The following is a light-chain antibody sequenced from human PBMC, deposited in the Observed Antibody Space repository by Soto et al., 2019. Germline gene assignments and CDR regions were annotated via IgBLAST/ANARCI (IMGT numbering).Light chain of an antibody. Sequence: NFMLTQPHSVSESPGKTVTISCTRSSGSIANNYVQWYQQRPGSAPTAVIHEDDQRPSGVPDRFSGSIDRSSNSASLTISGLKTEDEADYYCQSYDSTNQGVFGGGTKLIVL. CDR1: SGSIANNY. CDR2: EDD. CDR3: QSYDSTNQGV. V-gene: IGLV6-57*03. J-gene: IGLJ2*01.